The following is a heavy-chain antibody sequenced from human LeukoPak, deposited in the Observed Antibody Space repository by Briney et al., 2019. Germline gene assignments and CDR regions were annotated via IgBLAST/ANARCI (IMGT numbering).Heavy chain of an antibody. D-gene: IGHD1-26*01. CDR3: ARRRDLYSGSYYPFDY. CDR2: IYPGDSDT. Sequence: GESLKISCKISGYRLTNNWIGWVRQVPGKGLEWMGLIYPGDSDTRYSPSFQGQVTFSVDASISTAYLQLSGLRASDTAMYYCARRRDLYSGSYYPFDYWGQGTLVTVSS. J-gene: IGHJ4*02. V-gene: IGHV5-51*01. CDR1: GYRLTNNW.